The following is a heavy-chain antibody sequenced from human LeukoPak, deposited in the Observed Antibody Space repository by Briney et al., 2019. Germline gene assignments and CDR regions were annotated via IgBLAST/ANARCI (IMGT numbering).Heavy chain of an antibody. CDR3: ARQGPDIVVVPAVAFDI. J-gene: IGHJ3*02. CDR2: INHSGST. Sequence: SETLSLTCAVYGGSFSGYYWSWIRQPPGKGLEWIGEINHSGSTNYNPSLKSRVTISVDTSKNQFSLKLSSVTAADTAVYYCARQGPDIVVVPAVAFDIWGQGTMVTVSS. V-gene: IGHV4-34*01. D-gene: IGHD2-2*01. CDR1: GGSFSGYY.